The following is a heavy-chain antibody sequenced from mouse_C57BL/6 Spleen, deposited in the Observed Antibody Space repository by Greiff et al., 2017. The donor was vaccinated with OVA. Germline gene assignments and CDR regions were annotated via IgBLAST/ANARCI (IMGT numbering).Heavy chain of an antibody. CDR1: GYTFTSYW. V-gene: IGHV1-53*01. CDR3: AIISYYDYDDEFAY. D-gene: IGHD2-4*01. Sequence: VQLQQPGTELVKPGASVKLSCKASGYTFTSYWMHWVKQRPGQGLEWIGNINPSNGCTNYNEKFKSKSTLTVDKSSSTAYMQLSSLTSEDSAVYSCAIISYYDYDDEFAYWGQGTLVTVSA. J-gene: IGHJ3*01. CDR2: INPSNGCT.